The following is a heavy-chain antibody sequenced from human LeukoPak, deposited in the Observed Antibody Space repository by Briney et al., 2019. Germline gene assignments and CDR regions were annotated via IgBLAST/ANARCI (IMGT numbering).Heavy chain of an antibody. CDR1: GGSISSYY. CDR2: IYYSGIT. Sequence: SETLSLTCTVSGGSISSYYWSWIRQPPGKGLEWIGYIYYSGITNYNPSLKSRVTISVDTSKNQFSLKLSSVTAADTAVYYCARVPRPSYGDYPYLGMDVWGQGTTVTVSS. CDR3: ARVPRPSYGDYPYLGMDV. J-gene: IGHJ6*02. D-gene: IGHD4-17*01. V-gene: IGHV4-59*08.